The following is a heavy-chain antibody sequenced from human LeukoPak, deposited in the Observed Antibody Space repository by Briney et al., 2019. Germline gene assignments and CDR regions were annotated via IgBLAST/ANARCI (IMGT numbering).Heavy chain of an antibody. D-gene: IGHD3-16*01. CDR2: MYYSGST. V-gene: IGHV4-30-4*07. J-gene: IGHJ6*03. CDR3: AREKIGTGTVLGKDYYYMDV. CDR1: GGSISSGGYS. Sequence: SQTLSLTCGVSGGSISSGGYSWSWIRQPPGKGLEWIGYMYYSGSTYYNPSLKSRVTISVDTSKNQFSLKLSSVTAADTAMYYCAREKIGTGTVLGKDYYYMDVWGKGTTVTVSS.